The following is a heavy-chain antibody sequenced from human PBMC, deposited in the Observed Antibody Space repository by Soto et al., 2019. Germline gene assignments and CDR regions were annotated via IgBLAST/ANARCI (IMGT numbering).Heavy chain of an antibody. D-gene: IGHD2-15*01. J-gene: IGHJ5*02. CDR2: IYYSGST. CDR1: GVSISSYY. CDR3: ARGWCSGGSCYSNWFDP. Sequence: AKTLSLTCTVSGVSISSYYWSWIRQPPGKGLEWIGYIYYSGSTNYNPSLKSRVTISVDTSKNQFSLKLSPVTAADTAVYYCARGWCSGGSCYSNWFDPWGQGTLVTVSS. V-gene: IGHV4-59*01.